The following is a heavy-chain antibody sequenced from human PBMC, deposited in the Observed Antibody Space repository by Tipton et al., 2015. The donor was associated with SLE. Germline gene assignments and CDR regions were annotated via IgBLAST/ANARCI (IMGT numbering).Heavy chain of an antibody. CDR2: IYYSGST. D-gene: IGHD7-27*01. V-gene: IGHV4-61*01. Sequence: TLSLTCTVSGGSVSSGSYYWSWIRQPPGKGLEWIGYIYYSGSTNYNPSLKSRVTISVDTSKNQFSLKLSSVTAADTAVYYCARERGANWGFYGAFDIWGQGTTVTVSS. CDR1: GGSVSSGSYY. J-gene: IGHJ3*02. CDR3: ARERGANWGFYGAFDI.